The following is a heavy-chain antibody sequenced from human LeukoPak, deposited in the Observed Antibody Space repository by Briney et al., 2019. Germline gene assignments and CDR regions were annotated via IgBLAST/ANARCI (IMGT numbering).Heavy chain of an antibody. J-gene: IGHJ4*02. CDR2: IYYSGST. Sequence: KPSETLSLTCTVSGGSISSSSYYWGWIRQPPGKGLEWIGYIYYSGSTYYNPSLKSRVTISVDTSKNQFSLKLSSVTAADTAVYYCARDPMRITMVRGVIDWGQGTLVTVSS. CDR3: ARDPMRITMVRGVID. CDR1: GGSISSSSYY. D-gene: IGHD3-10*01. V-gene: IGHV4-30-4*01.